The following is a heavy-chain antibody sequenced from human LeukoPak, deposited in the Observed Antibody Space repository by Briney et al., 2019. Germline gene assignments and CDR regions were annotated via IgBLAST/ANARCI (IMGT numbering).Heavy chain of an antibody. CDR3: ARESFSGWYDDD. V-gene: IGHV3-23*01. J-gene: IGHJ4*02. CDR2: ISGSGGST. D-gene: IGHD6-19*01. CDR1: GFTFSSYA. Sequence: PGGSLRLSCAASGFTFSSYAMSWVRQAPGKGLEWVSGISGSGGSTYYADSVKGRFTISRDSSKNTLYLQMNSLRAEDTAIYYCARESFSGWYDDDWGKGTLVTVSS.